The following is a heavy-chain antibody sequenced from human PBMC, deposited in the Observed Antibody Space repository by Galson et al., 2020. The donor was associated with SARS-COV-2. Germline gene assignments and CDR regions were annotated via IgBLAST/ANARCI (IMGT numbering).Heavy chain of an antibody. CDR1: GYTLTELS. CDR3: AVSLAVAGTGLDRERYYYYVGMDV. V-gene: IGHV1-24*01. Sequence: ASVKVSCKVSGYTLTELSMHWLRQAPGKGLEWMGGFDPEDGETIYAQKFQGRVNLNENTSTEPDYMERSSLRSEDTAVYYCAVSLAVAGTGLDRERYYYYVGMDVWCQGTTVTVSS. D-gene: IGHD6-19*01. J-gene: IGHJ6*02. CDR2: FDPEDGET.